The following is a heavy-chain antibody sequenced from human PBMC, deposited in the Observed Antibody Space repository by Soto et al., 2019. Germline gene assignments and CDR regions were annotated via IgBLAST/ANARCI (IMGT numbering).Heavy chain of an antibody. CDR3: ARDAVSGLGGMDV. CDR2: IRSSSHT. Sequence: QVPLVESGGGLVKPGGSLRLSCAASGFTFSDDYMRWIRQAPGKGLEWVSYIRSSSHTKYADSVKGRFTISRDNAKYSLYLQMNSLRAEDTAVYYGARDAVSGLGGMDVWGQGTTCTVSS. J-gene: IGHJ6*02. V-gene: IGHV3-11*06. CDR1: GFTFSDDY. D-gene: IGHD6-19*01.